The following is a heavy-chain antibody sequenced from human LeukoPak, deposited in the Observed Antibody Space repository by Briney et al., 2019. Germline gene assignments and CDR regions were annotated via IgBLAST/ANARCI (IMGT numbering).Heavy chain of an antibody. V-gene: IGHV3-30*02. J-gene: IGHJ4*02. CDR3: AILTGHSSGFFDY. CDR1: GFTFSSYG. D-gene: IGHD6-19*01. CDR2: IRYDGSNK. Sequence: GGSLRLSCAASGFTFSSYGMHRVRQAPGKGLEWVAFIRYDGSNKYYADSVKGRFTISRDNSKNTLYLQMNSLRAEDTAVYYCAILTGHSSGFFDYWGQGTLVTVSS.